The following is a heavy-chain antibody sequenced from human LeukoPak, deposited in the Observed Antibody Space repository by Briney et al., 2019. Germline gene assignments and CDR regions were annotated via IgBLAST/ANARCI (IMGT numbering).Heavy chain of an antibody. V-gene: IGHV4-34*01. D-gene: IGHD6-19*01. CDR1: GGSFSGYY. CDR2: INHSGST. CDR3: ARGLRGAGYSSGWYIAPSGGYYMDV. J-gene: IGHJ6*03. Sequence: PSETLSLTCAVYGGSFSGYYWSWIRQPPGKGLEWIGEINHSGSTNYNPSLKSRVTISVDTSKNQFPLKLSSVTAADTAVYYCARGLRGAGYSSGWYIAPSGGYYMDVWGKGTTVTVSS.